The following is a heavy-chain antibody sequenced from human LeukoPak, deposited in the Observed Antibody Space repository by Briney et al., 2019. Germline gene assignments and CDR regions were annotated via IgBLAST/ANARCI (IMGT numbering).Heavy chain of an antibody. D-gene: IGHD3-3*01. CDR2: ISSSGTTI. CDR3: ARGHPYYDFWGSYPHYFDY. J-gene: IGHJ4*02. Sequence: GGSLRLSCAASGFTFSSYEMNWVRQAPGKRLEWVSYISSSGTTIYYADSVKGRFTISRDNADNSLYLQMNSLRAEDTAIYYCARGHPYYDFWGSYPHYFDYWGQGTLVTVSS. V-gene: IGHV3-48*03. CDR1: GFTFSSYE.